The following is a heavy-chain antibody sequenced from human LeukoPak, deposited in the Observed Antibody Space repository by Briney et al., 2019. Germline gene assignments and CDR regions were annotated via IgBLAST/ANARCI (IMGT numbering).Heavy chain of an antibody. V-gene: IGHV4-61*02. D-gene: IGHD3-10*01. CDR3: ARDTFGLNAFDI. J-gene: IGHJ3*02. Sequence: SETLSLTCTVSGGSISSGSYYWSWIRQPAGKGLECIGRTHTSGSTNYNPSLKSRVTISIDTSKNQFSLKLSSVTVADTAVYYCARDTFGLNAFDIWGQGTMVTVSS. CDR1: GGSISSGSYY. CDR2: THTSGST.